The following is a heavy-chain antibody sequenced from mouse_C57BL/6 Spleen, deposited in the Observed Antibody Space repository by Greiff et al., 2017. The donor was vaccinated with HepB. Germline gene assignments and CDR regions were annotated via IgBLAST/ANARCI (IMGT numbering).Heavy chain of an antibody. CDR3: ARSLYDYDGGCVDY. V-gene: IGHV1-61*01. Sequence: QVQLQQPGAELVRPGSSVKLSCKASGYTFTSYWMDWVKQRPGQGLEWIGNIYPSDSETHYNQKFKDKDTLTVDKSSSTAYMQLSSLTSEDSAVYYCARSLYDYDGGCVDYWGQGTTLTVSS. CDR1: GYTFTSYW. J-gene: IGHJ2*01. CDR2: IYPSDSET. D-gene: IGHD2-4*01.